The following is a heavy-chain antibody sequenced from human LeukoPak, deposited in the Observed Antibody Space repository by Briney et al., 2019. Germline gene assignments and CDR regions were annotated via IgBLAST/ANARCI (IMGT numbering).Heavy chain of an antibody. V-gene: IGHV1-18*01. J-gene: IGHJ5*02. CDR3: AREDYYGAGSFSNWLDP. Sequence: GASVKVSCKASGYTFTSYGISWVRQAPGQGLEWMGWISAYNGNTNYAQKLQGRVTMTTDTSTSTAYMELSSLRSEDTAVYYCAREDYYGAGSFSNWLDPWGQGTLVTVSS. CDR1: GYTFTSYG. D-gene: IGHD3-10*01. CDR2: ISAYNGNT.